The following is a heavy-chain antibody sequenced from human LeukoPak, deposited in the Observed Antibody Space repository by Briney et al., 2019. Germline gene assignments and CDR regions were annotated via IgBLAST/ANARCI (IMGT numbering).Heavy chain of an antibody. V-gene: IGHV1-8*01. Sequence: GSSVKVSCKASGYTFTSYDINWVRQATGQGLEWMRCMNPNSGNTGYAQKFQGRVTMTRNTSISTAYMELSSLRSEDTAVYYCARGGPLYYYDSSGDLDYWGQGTLVTVSS. CDR2: MNPNSGNT. CDR3: ARGGPLYYYDSSGDLDY. D-gene: IGHD3-22*01. J-gene: IGHJ4*02. CDR1: GYTFTSYD.